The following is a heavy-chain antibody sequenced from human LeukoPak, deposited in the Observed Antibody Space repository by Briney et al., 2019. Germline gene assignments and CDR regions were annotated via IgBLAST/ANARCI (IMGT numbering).Heavy chain of an antibody. Sequence: EASVKVSCKASGYTFTGYYIHWVRQAPGQGLEWMGWINPNNGGTHSAQRFQGRVTMTRDTSINTAYMELSRLISDDTAVYYCARSIVGAMPIDYWGQGTLVTVSS. CDR2: INPNNGGT. D-gene: IGHD1-26*01. J-gene: IGHJ4*02. V-gene: IGHV1-2*02. CDR1: GYTFTGYY. CDR3: ARSIVGAMPIDY.